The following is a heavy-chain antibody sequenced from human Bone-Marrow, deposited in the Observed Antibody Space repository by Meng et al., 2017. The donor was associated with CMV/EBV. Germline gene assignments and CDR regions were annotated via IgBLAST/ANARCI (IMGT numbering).Heavy chain of an antibody. CDR3: AGRGPYGRVLDV. J-gene: IGHJ3*01. D-gene: IGHD3-10*01. V-gene: IGHV1-18*04. CDR2: ISAYNGNT. Sequence: ASVKVSCKASGYTFTGYYMHWVRQAPGQGLEWMGWISAYNGNTNYAQKLQGRVTMTTDTSTSTAYMELRSLRSDDTAVYFCAGRGPYGRVLDVWGQGTLVTGSS. CDR1: GYTFTGYY.